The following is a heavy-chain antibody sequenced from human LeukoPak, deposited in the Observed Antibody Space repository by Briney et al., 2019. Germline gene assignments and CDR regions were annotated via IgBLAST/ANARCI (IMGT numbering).Heavy chain of an antibody. V-gene: IGHV3-7*04. D-gene: IGHD6-19*01. Sequence: GGSLRLSCAASGFTFSNYWMNWVRQAPGKGLEWVANIKQDGSAKYYVDSVKGRFTISRDNAKNSLYLQMNSLGAEDTAVYYCARTIREQWLTIDYWGQGTLVTFSS. J-gene: IGHJ4*02. CDR3: ARTIREQWLTIDY. CDR2: IKQDGSAK. CDR1: GFTFSNYW.